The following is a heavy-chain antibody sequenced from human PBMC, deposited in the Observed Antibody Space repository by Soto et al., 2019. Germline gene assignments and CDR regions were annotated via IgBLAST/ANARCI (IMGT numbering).Heavy chain of an antibody. CDR2: ISDSGTT. V-gene: IGHV4-59*01. D-gene: IGHD3-16*02. J-gene: IGHJ5*02. CDR3: ARDRWTARANWFDP. CDR1: GGSIDDYY. Sequence: SETLSLTCSVFGGSIDDYYWSWARQAPGKGLEWIGHISDSGTTNFNPSLESRVTISVDRSRNLFSLKLRSATAADTAVYYCARDRWTARANWFDPWGPGTLVTVSS.